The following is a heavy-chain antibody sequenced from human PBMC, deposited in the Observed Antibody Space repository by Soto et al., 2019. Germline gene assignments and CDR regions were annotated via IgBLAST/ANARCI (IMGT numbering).Heavy chain of an antibody. D-gene: IGHD3-9*01. Sequence: PSETLSLTCAVYGGSFSGYYWSWLRQPPGKGPEWISEINHSRSTNYNPSLKIRATISVDTSKNHFSLKLSSVTAADTAVYYCARDDILAGYPSYYYYGMDVWGQGATVTVSS. CDR2: INHSRST. CDR3: ARDDILAGYPSYYYYGMDV. V-gene: IGHV4-34*01. CDR1: GGSFSGYY. J-gene: IGHJ6*02.